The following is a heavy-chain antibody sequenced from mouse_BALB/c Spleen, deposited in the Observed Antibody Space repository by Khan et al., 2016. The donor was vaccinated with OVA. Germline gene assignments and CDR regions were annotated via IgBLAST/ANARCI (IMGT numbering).Heavy chain of an antibody. CDR1: GFHIKDTY. CDR3: ATHYGNPFAF. V-gene: IGHV14-3*02. Sequence: VQLKQSGAELVKPGASVKLSCSASGFHIKDTYIHWMKQRPEQGLEWIGRIDPPNDDSKYGPKFQAKATLTADTSSNPSYLQLSILTSEYTAVYYCATHYGNPFAFWGQGTLVSVSA. D-gene: IGHD2-1*01. CDR2: IDPPNDDS. J-gene: IGHJ3*01.